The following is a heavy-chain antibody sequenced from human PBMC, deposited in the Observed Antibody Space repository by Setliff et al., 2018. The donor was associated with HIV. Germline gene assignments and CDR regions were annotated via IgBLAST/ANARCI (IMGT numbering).Heavy chain of an antibody. CDR3: ARVRLELRQYWFDS. CDR1: GGSFSGYY. J-gene: IGHJ5*01. CDR2: INHSGST. D-gene: IGHD1-7*01. Sequence: PSETLSLTCAVYGGSFSGYYWSWIRQPPGKGLEWIGEINHSGSTHYNPSLKRRVTISIDKSKKQFSLKVRSMTAADTAVYYCARVRLELRQYWFDSWGQGSPVTVSS. V-gene: IGHV4-34*01.